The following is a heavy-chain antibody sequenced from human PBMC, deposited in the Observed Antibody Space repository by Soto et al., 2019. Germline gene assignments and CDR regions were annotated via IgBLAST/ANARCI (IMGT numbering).Heavy chain of an antibody. Sequence: SETLALTCTVSGGSISSYYWSWIRQPPGKGLEWIGYIYYSGSTNYNPSLKSRVTISVDTSKNQFSLKLSSVTAADTAVYYCARSWSYFYYSGGYYPAFAYWGRGTLVSVSS. CDR2: IYYSGST. D-gene: IGHD3-22*01. CDR1: GGSISSYY. J-gene: IGHJ4*02. CDR3: ARSWSYFYYSGGYYPAFAY. V-gene: IGHV4-59*01.